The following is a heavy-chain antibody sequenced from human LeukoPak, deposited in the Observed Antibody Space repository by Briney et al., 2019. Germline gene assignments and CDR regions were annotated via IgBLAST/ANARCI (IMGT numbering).Heavy chain of an antibody. Sequence: GGSLRLSCAASGFTISSYWMNWVRQAPGKGLEWLANIRRDGSEEYYVDSVKGRFTISRDNTKNSLYLQMNSLRVEDTAVYYCARALIAADNYWGQGTLVTVSS. D-gene: IGHD6-6*01. CDR3: ARALIAADNY. V-gene: IGHV3-7*04. J-gene: IGHJ4*02. CDR1: GFTISSYW. CDR2: IRRDGSEE.